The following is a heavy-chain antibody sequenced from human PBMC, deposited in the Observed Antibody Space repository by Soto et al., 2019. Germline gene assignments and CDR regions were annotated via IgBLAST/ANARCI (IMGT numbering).Heavy chain of an antibody. CDR2: ISYDGRNK. D-gene: IGHD4-17*01. CDR1: GFFFSSYT. Sequence: QVQLVESGGGVVQPGRSLRLSCAASGFFFSSYTMHWVRQAPGRGLEWVAVISYDGRNKDYADSVKGRFTISRDNSKNTLYLQMNSLRAEDTAVYYCGKGGDHPGDYFDYWGQGTLVTVSS. CDR3: GKGGDHPGDYFDY. V-gene: IGHV3-30*18. J-gene: IGHJ4*02.